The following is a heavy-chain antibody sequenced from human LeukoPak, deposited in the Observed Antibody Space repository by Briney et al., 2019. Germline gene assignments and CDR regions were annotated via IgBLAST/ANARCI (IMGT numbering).Heavy chain of an antibody. CDR1: GFTVSSNY. V-gene: IGHV3-66*01. CDR3: ARDGGPQQAPSPLDY. Sequence: GGSLRLSCAASGFTVSSNYMSWVRQAPGKGLEWVSVIYSGGSTYYADSVKGRFTISRDNSKNTLYLQMNSLRAEDTAVYYCARDGGPQQAPSPLDYWGQGTLVTVSS. J-gene: IGHJ4*02. CDR2: IYSGGST. D-gene: IGHD3-3*01.